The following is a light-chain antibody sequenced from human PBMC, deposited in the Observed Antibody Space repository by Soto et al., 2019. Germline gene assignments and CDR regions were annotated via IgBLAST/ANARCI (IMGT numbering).Light chain of an antibody. Sequence: PVERATLSGSASQSFGRKLAWYQQKPGQAPRLLLSDASNRATGIPARFSSSGSGTDFILTISRLEPEEFAVYYCQQQCSTSGTFGQGTKVDIK. CDR1: QSFGRK. J-gene: IGKJ1*01. V-gene: IGKV3-11*01. CDR2: DAS. CDR3: QQQCSTSGT.